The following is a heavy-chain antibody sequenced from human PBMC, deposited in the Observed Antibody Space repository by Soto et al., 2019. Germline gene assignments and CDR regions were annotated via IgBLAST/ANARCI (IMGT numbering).Heavy chain of an antibody. Sequence: EVHLLESGGGLVQPGGSLRLSCAASGFTFSSYSMSWVRQAPGKGLEWVSSINNNGGNTYYADSVKGRFTISRDNSKNTLYLQMNRLRAEDTALYYCAKTATMTIRDGFDYWGQGTLVTVSS. D-gene: IGHD4-17*01. CDR1: GFTFSSYS. CDR3: AKTATMTIRDGFDY. CDR2: INNNGGNT. J-gene: IGHJ4*02. V-gene: IGHV3-23*01.